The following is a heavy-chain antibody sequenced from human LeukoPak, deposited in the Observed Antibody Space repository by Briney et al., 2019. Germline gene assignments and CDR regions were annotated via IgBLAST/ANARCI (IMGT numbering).Heavy chain of an antibody. CDR1: GGSISSGDYY. CDR2: IYYSGST. CDR3: ARSGSGYYPFDY. D-gene: IGHD3-22*01. Sequence: KSSQTLSLTCTVSGGSISSGDYYWSWIRQPPGKGLEWIGYIYYSGSTYYNPSLTSRVTISVDTSKNQFSLKLSSVTAADTAVYYCARSGSGYYPFDYWGQGTLVTVSS. J-gene: IGHJ4*02. V-gene: IGHV4-30-4*01.